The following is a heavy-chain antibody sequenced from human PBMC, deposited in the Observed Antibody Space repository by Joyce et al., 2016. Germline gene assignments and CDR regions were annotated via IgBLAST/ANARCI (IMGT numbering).Heavy chain of an antibody. CDR1: GYTFTGHT. Sequence: QVQLVQSGAEVKKPGASVKVSCKASGYTFTGHTIHWVRQAPGQSLEWMGWINAGNGNTRFAQKFQGRVTVSRDTSANTAYMEVSSLGSEDTAVYYCARGSSALTYFDFWGQGTLVTVSS. V-gene: IGHV1-3*01. CDR3: ARGSSALTYFDF. CDR2: INAGNGNT. D-gene: IGHD3-10*01. J-gene: IGHJ4*02.